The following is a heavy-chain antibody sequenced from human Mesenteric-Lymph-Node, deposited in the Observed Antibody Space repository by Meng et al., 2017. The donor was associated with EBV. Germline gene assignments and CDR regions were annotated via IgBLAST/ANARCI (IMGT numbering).Heavy chain of an antibody. D-gene: IGHD3-22*01. Sequence: QLRLQESGPGLVKPSETLSLTCIVSGGSGSSSSYYWGWIRQPPGKGLEWIGSIYYSGSIYYNPSLKSRVTISVDTSKNQFSLKLSSVTAADTAVYYCARTYYYDSSGYAPFDYWGQGTLVTVSS. V-gene: IGHV4-39*07. CDR2: IYYSGSI. CDR3: ARTYYYDSSGYAPFDY. CDR1: GGSGSSSSYY. J-gene: IGHJ4*02.